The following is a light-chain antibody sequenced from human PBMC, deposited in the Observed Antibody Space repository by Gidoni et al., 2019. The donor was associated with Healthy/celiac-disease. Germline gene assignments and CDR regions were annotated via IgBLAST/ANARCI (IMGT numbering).Light chain of an antibody. CDR3: QQYNSYPYT. CDR2: KAS. Sequence: DIQMTQSPSTLSASVGDRVTITCRASQSISSWLAWYQQKPGKAPKLLIYKASSLESGVPSRFSGSGSWTEFTLTISSLQPDDFATYYCQQYNSYPYTFCQGTKLEIK. J-gene: IGKJ2*01. CDR1: QSISSW. V-gene: IGKV1-5*03.